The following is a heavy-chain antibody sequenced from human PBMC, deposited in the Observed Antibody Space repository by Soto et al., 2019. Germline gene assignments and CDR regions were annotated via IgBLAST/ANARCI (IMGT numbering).Heavy chain of an antibody. CDR1: GGSFSGYY. J-gene: IGHJ6*02. CDR3: AGPAYGSGSIGKYYYYYGMDV. Sequence: ASETLSLTCAVYGGSFSGYYWSWIRQPPGKGLEWIGEINHSGSTNYNPSLKSRVTISVDTSKNQFSLKLSSVTAADTAVYYCAGPAYGSGSIGKYYYYYGMDVWGQGTTVTVSS. V-gene: IGHV4-34*01. CDR2: INHSGST. D-gene: IGHD3-10*01.